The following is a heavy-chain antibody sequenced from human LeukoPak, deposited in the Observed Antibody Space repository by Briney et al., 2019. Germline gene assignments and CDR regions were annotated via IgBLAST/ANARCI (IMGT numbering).Heavy chain of an antibody. Sequence: GESLKISCKGSGYSFTSYWIGWVRQMPGKGLEWMGIIYPGDSDTRYSPSFQGQVNISADKSISTAYLQWSSLKASDTATYYCARLRHSSGWLYYFDYWGQGTLVTVSS. V-gene: IGHV5-51*01. CDR2: IYPGDSDT. D-gene: IGHD6-19*01. CDR3: ARLRHSSGWLYYFDY. CDR1: GYSFTSYW. J-gene: IGHJ4*02.